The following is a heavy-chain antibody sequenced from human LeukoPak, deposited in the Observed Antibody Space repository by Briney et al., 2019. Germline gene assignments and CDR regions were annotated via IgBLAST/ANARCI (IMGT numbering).Heavy chain of an antibody. CDR2: IYTSGST. CDR1: AGSISSYY. V-gene: IGHV4-4*07. J-gene: IGHJ3*02. Sequence: KPSETLSLTCTVSAGSISSYYWSWIRQPAGKGLEWIGRIYTSGSTNYNPSLKSRLTMSVDTSKNQFSLRLSSVTAADTAVYYCARESMENAFDIWGQGTMVTVSS. CDR3: ARESMENAFDI. D-gene: IGHD2-8*01.